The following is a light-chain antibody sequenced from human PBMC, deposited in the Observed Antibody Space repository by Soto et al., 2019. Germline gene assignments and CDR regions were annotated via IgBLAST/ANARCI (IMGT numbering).Light chain of an antibody. Sequence: EIVLTQSPATLPLSPGERATLSCRASQSVSSYLAWYQQKPGQAPRLLIYDASNRATGIPARFSGSGSGTDCTLTISSLDPADFSVYYCQQRSTTFGPGTKVDIK. J-gene: IGKJ3*01. CDR3: QQRSTT. CDR2: DAS. V-gene: IGKV3-11*01. CDR1: QSVSSY.